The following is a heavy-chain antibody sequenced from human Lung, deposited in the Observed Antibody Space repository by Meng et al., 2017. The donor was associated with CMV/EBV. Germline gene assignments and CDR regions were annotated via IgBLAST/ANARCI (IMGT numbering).Heavy chain of an antibody. CDR3: ARHLCADNTCYTPLDN. CDR2: ITPVFGTT. Sequence: GTFTTYTISWVRQAPRQGFEWMGGITPVFGTTKYAQRFQDRVTLVTDKSTNTVYMEVNDLRSEDTAIYYCARHLCADNTCYTPLDNWGQGTLVTVSS. D-gene: IGHD1-14*01. V-gene: IGHV1-69*05. CDR1: GTFTTYT. J-gene: IGHJ4*02.